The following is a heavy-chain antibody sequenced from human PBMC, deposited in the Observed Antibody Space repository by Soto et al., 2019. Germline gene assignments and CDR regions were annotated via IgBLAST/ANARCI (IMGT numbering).Heavy chain of an antibody. CDR2: IKQDGSEK. CDR1: GFTFSSYW. CDR3: ARDSGSYLFGMDV. J-gene: IGHJ6*02. V-gene: IGHV3-7*04. Sequence: GGSLRLSCAASGFTFSSYWMSWVRQAPGKGLEWVANIKQDGSEKYYVDSVKGRFTISRDNAKNSLYLQMNSLRAEDTVVYYCARDSGSYLFGMDVWGQGTTVTVSS. D-gene: IGHD1-26*01.